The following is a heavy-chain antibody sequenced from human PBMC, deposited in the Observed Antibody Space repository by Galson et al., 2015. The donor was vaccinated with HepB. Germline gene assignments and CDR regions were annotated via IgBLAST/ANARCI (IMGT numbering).Heavy chain of an antibody. D-gene: IGHD3-3*01. J-gene: IGHJ6*03. V-gene: IGHV3-30-3*01. Sequence: SLRLSCAASGFTFSSYAMHWVRQAPGKGLEWVAVISYDGSNKYYADSVKGRFTISRDNSKNTMYLQMNSLRAEDTAVYYCANLANWPYYDFWSGPYYYYYYMDVWGKGTTVTVSS. CDR1: GFTFSSYA. CDR2: ISYDGSNK. CDR3: ANLANWPYYDFWSGPYYYYYYMDV.